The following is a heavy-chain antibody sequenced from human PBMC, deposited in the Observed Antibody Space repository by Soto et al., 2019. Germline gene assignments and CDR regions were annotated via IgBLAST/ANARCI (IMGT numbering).Heavy chain of an antibody. J-gene: IGHJ6*02. V-gene: IGHV3-30*18. D-gene: IGHD5-18*01. Sequence: GGSLRLSCAASGFTFSSYGMHWVRQAPGKGLEWVAVISYDGSNKYYADSVKGRFTISRDNSKNTLYLQMNSLRAEDTAVYYCAKDERDVWIQLWPPHYYGMDVWGQGTTVTVSS. CDR1: GFTFSSYG. CDR2: ISYDGSNK. CDR3: AKDERDVWIQLWPPHYYGMDV.